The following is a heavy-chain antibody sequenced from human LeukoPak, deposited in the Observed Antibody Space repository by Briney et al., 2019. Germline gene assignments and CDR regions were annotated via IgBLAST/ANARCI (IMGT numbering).Heavy chain of an antibody. J-gene: IGHJ4*02. Sequence: SETLSLTGTVSGGSTKIENYYWAWIRQSPGKGLEWMGGMHYTGNSKSSPSLKGRVTLSIDTSKNEISLKLTSVTAADTAVYYCARGLYCVGDSCYLGNYFDYRGQGTLVTVSS. V-gene: IGHV4-39*07. CDR1: GGSTKIENYY. D-gene: IGHD2-15*01. CDR2: MHYTGNS. CDR3: ARGLYCVGDSCYLGNYFDY.